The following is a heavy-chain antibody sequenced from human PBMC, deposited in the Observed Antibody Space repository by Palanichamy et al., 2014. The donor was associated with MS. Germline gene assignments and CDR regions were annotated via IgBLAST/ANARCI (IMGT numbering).Heavy chain of an antibody. V-gene: IGHV4-4*02. J-gene: IGHJ4*02. CDR1: GDSIGSSDW. CDR3: ARNGYYRIDY. D-gene: IGHD3-22*01. Sequence: QVQLQESGPGLVQPSGTLSLTCGVFGDSIGSSDWWSWVRQSPGKGLEWIGEIHHSGGTNYNPSLKSRVTISVDRSKNQFSLNLRSVSAADTAIYYCARNGYYRIDYWGQGTLVTVSS. CDR2: IHHSGGT.